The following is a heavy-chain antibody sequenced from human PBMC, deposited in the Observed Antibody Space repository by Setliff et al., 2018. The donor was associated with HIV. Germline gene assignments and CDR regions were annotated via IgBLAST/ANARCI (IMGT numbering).Heavy chain of an antibody. CDR1: GFTFNSYA. CDR2: ISGSDDGSSCA. CDR3: VRVFLGDSSTWYTRGGDY. D-gene: IGHD6-13*01. J-gene: IGHJ4*02. Sequence: GGSLRLSCAASGFTFNSYAMSWVRQAPGKGLEWVSDISGSDDGSSCAHYADSVKGRFTISRDNSKNTLYLQMNTLRAEDTAVYYCVRVFLGDSSTWYTRGGDYWGQGTLVTVSS. V-gene: IGHV3-23*01.